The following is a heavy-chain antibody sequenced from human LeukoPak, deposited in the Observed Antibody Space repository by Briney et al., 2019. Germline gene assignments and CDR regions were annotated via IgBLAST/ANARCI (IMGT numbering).Heavy chain of an antibody. CDR1: GFAFSNYA. D-gene: IGHD6-19*01. CDR3: AKGTAASGWNS. V-gene: IGHV3-23*01. CDR2: ISGGGDIT. Sequence: PGGSLRLSCAASGFAFSNYALSWVRQAPGKGLEWVSAISGGGDITYYADSVEGRFTISRDNSKNTLYLRMSSLRAEDTAVYYCAKGTAASGWNSWGQGTLVIVSS. J-gene: IGHJ4*02.